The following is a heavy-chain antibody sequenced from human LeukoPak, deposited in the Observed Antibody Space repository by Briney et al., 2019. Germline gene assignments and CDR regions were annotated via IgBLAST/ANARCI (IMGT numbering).Heavy chain of an antibody. V-gene: IGHV1-18*01. Sequence: GGAVNVSCKASGYTYTSYVISGVRQAPGQGLEWMGWISAYNGSTTYAQKLQGRVTTTKATSTSTAYMELRSLRSGDTAVYSSARDRAVVVPAARPAYYYGMDVWGQGTPVTVSS. CDR1: GYTYTSYV. D-gene: IGHD2-2*01. J-gene: IGHJ6*02. CDR2: ISAYNGST. CDR3: ARDRAVVVPAARPAYYYGMDV.